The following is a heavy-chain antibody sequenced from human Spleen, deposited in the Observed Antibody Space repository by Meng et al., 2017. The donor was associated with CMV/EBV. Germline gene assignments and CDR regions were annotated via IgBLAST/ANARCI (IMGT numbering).Heavy chain of an antibody. J-gene: IGHJ4*02. CDR3: ARDGYDFWSGYQTEYYFDY. CDR2: IYYSGST. CDR1: GGSISSYY. Sequence: GSLRLSCTVSGGSISSYYWSWIRQPPGKGLEWIGYIYYSGSTNYNPSLKSRVTISVDTSKNQFSLKLSSVTAADTAVYYCARDGYDFWSGYQTEYYFDYWGQGTLVTVSS. D-gene: IGHD3-3*01. V-gene: IGHV4-59*01.